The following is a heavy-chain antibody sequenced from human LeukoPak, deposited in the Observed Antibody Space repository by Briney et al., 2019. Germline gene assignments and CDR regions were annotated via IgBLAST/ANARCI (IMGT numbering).Heavy chain of an antibody. CDR2: ISAYNGNT. CDR3: ARDSTSRITILGVALSLDY. D-gene: IGHD3-3*01. J-gene: IGHJ4*02. V-gene: IGHV1-18*01. Sequence: ASVKVSCKASGYTFTSYGISWVRQAPGQGLEWMGWISAYNGNTNYAQKLQGRVTMTTDTSTSTAYMELRSLRSDDTAVYYCARDSTSRITILGVALSLDYWGQGTLVTVSS. CDR1: GYTFTSYG.